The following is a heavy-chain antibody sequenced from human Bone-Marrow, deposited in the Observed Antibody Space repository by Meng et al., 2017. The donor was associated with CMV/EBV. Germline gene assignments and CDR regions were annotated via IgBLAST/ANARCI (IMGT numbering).Heavy chain of an antibody. CDR1: GFTFSSYA. CDR2: ISYDGSNK. Sequence: GESLKISCAASGFTFSSYAMHWVRQAPGKGLEWVAVISYDGSNKYYADSVKGRFTISRDNSKNTLYLQMNSLRAEDTAVYYCARGLVVVIARGRSAVDYWGQGTLVTVSS. J-gene: IGHJ4*02. CDR3: ARGLVVVIARGRSAVDY. D-gene: IGHD2-21*01. V-gene: IGHV3-30-3*01.